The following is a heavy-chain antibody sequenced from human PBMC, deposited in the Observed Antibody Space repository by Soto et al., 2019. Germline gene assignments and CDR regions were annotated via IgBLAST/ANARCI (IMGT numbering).Heavy chain of an antibody. V-gene: IGHV4-34*01. CDR2: INHSGST. CDR1: GGSFSGYY. CDR3: AKDTAMAREPYPRIDY. J-gene: IGHJ4*02. D-gene: IGHD5-18*01. Sequence: SETLSLTCAVYGGSFSGYYWSWIRQPPGKGLEWIGEINHSGSTNYNPSLKSRVTISVDTSKNQFSLKLSSVTAADTAVYYCAKDTAMAREPYPRIDYWGQGTLVTVSS.